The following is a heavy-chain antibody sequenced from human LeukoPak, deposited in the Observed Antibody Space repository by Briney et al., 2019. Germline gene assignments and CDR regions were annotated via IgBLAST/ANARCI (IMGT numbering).Heavy chain of an antibody. J-gene: IGHJ5*02. CDR2: ISGSGGGT. CDR1: GFTFSSYA. V-gene: IGHV3-23*01. CDR3: SHYDILTGYVFDP. Sequence: TGGSLRLSCAASGFTFSSYAMSWVRQAPGKGLEWVSAISGSGGGTYYADFVKGRFTISRDNSKNTLYLQMNSLRAEDTAVYYCSHYDILTGYVFDPWGQGTLVTVSS. D-gene: IGHD3-9*01.